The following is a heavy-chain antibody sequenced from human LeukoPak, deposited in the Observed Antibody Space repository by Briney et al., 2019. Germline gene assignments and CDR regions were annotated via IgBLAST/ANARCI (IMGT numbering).Heavy chain of an antibody. CDR2: IKTDGSEK. J-gene: IGHJ4*02. V-gene: IGHV3-7*03. CDR1: GFTFSSYW. D-gene: IGHD6-6*01. Sequence: GGSLRLSCEASGFTFSSYWMSWVRQAPGKGLEWVANIKTDGSEKYYVDSVKGRFTISRDNAKNSLYLQMNSLRAEDTAVYYCARDLRRRGFGYWGQGTLVTVSS. CDR3: ARDLRRRGFGY.